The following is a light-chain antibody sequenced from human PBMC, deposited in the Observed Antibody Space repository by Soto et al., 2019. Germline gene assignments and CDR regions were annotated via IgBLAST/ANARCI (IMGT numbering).Light chain of an antibody. CDR1: QSVSSN. V-gene: IGKV3-15*01. CDR2: GAS. Sequence: VVTQSPDTVSLSTGERATLSCRASQSVSSNLAWYQQKPGQAPRLLIYGASTRATGIPARFSGSGSGTEFTLTISGLQSEDFAIYYCQQYNKWPLISFGQGTRLEIK. CDR3: QQYNKWPLIS. J-gene: IGKJ5*01.